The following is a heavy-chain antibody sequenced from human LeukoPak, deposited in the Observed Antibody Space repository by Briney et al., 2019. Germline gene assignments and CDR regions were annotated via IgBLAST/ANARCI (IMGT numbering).Heavy chain of an antibody. CDR1: GYSISSGYY. CDR3: ARDRAIVVVISRGIDY. Sequence: PSETLSLTCTVSGYSISSGYYWGWSRPPRGKGMEWIGIINHSGSTYYNPSLKSRVNIRKDTKKNQFYLKMSTETAAVTAMYYCARDRAIVVVISRGIDYWGQGTLVTVSS. D-gene: IGHD2-21*01. V-gene: IGHV4-38-2*02. J-gene: IGHJ4*02. CDR2: INHSGST.